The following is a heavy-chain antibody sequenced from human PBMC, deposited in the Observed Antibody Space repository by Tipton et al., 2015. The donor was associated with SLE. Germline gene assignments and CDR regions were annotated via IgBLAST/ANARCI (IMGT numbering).Heavy chain of an antibody. D-gene: IGHD6-6*01. V-gene: IGHV4-39*01. Sequence: TLSLTCTVSGGSISSTSYYWGWIRQPPGKGLEWIGSMYYSGSTYYNPSLKSRVTISVDTSKNQFSLKLSSVTAADTAVYYCARHHYIALEYSSSPNWFDPWGQGTLVTVSS. CDR1: GGSISSTSYY. CDR3: ARHHYIALEYSSSPNWFDP. J-gene: IGHJ5*02. CDR2: MYYSGST.